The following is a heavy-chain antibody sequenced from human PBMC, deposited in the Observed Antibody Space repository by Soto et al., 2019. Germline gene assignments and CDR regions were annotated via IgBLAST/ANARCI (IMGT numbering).Heavy chain of an antibody. CDR2: IYSGGST. CDR1: GFTVSSNY. V-gene: IGHV3-53*01. D-gene: IGHD6-13*01. Sequence: PGGSLRLSCAASGFTVSSNYMSWVRQAPGKGLEWVSVIYSGGSTYYADSVKARFTISRDNSKNTLYLQMNSLRAEDTAVYYCARAPGYSSSWYGDYWGQGILVTVSS. CDR3: ARAPGYSSSWYGDY. J-gene: IGHJ4*02.